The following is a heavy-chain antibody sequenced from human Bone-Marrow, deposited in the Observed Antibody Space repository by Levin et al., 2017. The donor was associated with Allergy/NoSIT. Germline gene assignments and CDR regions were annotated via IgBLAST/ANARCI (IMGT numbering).Heavy chain of an antibody. Sequence: GESLKISCAASGFSFGSYAMNWVRQPPGKGLEWVAGIGNSGGNIYYADSVTGRFTISRDNSRDTVFLQMNNLRVDDTAIYYCAKSGARIIVAGRYYFDSWGRGALVTVAS. D-gene: IGHD6-19*01. J-gene: IGHJ4*02. CDR2: IGNSGGNI. CDR3: AKSGARIIVAGRYYFDS. V-gene: IGHV3-23*01. CDR1: GFSFGSYA.